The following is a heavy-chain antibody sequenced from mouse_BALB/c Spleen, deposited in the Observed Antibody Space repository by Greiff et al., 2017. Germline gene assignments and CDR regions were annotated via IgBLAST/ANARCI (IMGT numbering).Heavy chain of an antibody. CDR2: IWGGGST. Sequence: VKLVESGPGLVAPSQSLSITCTVSGFSLSRYSVHWVRQPPGKGLEWLGMIWGGGSTDYNSALKSRLSISKDNSKSQVFLKMNSLQTDDTAMYYCARTDDGYSAWFAYWGQGTLVTVSA. D-gene: IGHD2-3*01. CDR1: GFSLSRYS. CDR3: ARTDDGYSAWFAY. V-gene: IGHV2-6-4*01. J-gene: IGHJ3*01.